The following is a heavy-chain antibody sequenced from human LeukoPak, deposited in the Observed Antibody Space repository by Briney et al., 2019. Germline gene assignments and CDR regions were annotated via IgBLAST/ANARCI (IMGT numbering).Heavy chain of an antibody. CDR1: GGSISSGGYY. CDR2: IYYSGST. J-gene: IGHJ3*02. D-gene: IGHD3-22*01. V-gene: IGHV4-31*03. CDR3: AGCPYYYDSSGYYRDAFDI. Sequence: SQTLSLTCTVSGGSISSGGYYWSWIRQHPGKGLEWIGYIYYSGSTYYNPSLKSRVTISVDTSKNQFSLKLSSVTAADTAVYYCAGCPYYYDSSGYYRDAFDIWGQGTMVTVSS.